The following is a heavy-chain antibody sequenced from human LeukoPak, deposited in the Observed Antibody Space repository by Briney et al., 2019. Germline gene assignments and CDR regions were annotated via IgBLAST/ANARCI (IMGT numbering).Heavy chain of an antibody. D-gene: IGHD1-26*01. J-gene: IGHJ3*02. Sequence: SETLSLTCNVSGDSLGATYWSWIRQPAGKGLEWIGRIYTRGSTDYNPSLKSRVTISVDTSKNQFSLKLSSVTAADTAVYYCARERVIVGATTDAFDIWGQGTMVTVSS. CDR1: GDSLGATY. CDR3: ARERVIVGATTDAFDI. CDR2: IYTRGST. V-gene: IGHV4-4*07.